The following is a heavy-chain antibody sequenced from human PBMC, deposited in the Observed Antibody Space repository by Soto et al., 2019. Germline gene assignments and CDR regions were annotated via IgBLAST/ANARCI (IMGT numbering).Heavy chain of an antibody. D-gene: IGHD6-13*01. Sequence: ASVKVSCKGVGYTFSSSGVNWLRQAPGQGLEWMGWINPYSGNTNYAKKVQGRVTLTTDTSTNTAYMELRSLRSDDTAIYYCAQGGTSWYYLFEFWGHGTMVTVSS. CDR2: INPYSGNT. V-gene: IGHV1-18*01. CDR1: GYTFSSSG. CDR3: AQGGTSWYYLFEF. J-gene: IGHJ3*01.